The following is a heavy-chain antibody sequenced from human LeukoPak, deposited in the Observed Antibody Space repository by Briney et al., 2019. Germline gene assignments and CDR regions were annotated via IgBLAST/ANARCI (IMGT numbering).Heavy chain of an antibody. D-gene: IGHD3-10*01. CDR1: GFSLNNYG. V-gene: IGHV3-7*01. CDR3: ARRFGSGSFGNSEFDY. Sequence: PGGSLRLSCVTSGFSLNNYGMHWVRQAPGKGLEWVANIKQDGSEKYYVDSVKGRFTISRDNAKNSLFLQMSSLRAEDTAVYYCARRFGSGSFGNSEFDYWGQGTLVTVSS. J-gene: IGHJ4*02. CDR2: IKQDGSEK.